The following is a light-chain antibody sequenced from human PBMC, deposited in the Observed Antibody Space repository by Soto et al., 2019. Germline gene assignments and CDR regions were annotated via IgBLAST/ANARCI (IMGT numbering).Light chain of an antibody. CDR2: DAS. CDR3: QQFDDLPLT. J-gene: IGKJ4*01. Sequence: DIQMTQSPSSLSASVGDRVTITCQASHDIKKYLNWYQQKAHKVPKLLIHDASTLASGVPSRFTGGGSGTDFTITINNLQPEDVATYYCQQFDDLPLTFGGGTKVDI. CDR1: HDIKKY. V-gene: IGKV1-33*01.